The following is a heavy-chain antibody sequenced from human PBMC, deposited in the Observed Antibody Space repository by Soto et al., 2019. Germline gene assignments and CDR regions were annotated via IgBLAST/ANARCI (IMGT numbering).Heavy chain of an antibody. CDR3: ARGDCSGGSCPFDY. Sequence: ASVKVSCKASGYTFTGYYMHWVRQAPGQGLEWMGWINPNSGGTNYAQKFQGWVTMTRDTSISTAYMELSRLRSDDTAVYYCARGDCSGGSCPFDYGGQGTLVTVSS. CDR1: GYTFTGYY. D-gene: IGHD2-15*01. CDR2: INPNSGGT. V-gene: IGHV1-2*04. J-gene: IGHJ4*02.